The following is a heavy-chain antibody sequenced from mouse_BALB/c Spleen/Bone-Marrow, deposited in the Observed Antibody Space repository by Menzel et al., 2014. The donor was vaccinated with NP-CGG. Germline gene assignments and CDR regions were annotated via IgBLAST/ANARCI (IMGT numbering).Heavy chain of an antibody. V-gene: IGHV5-4*02. J-gene: IGHJ2*01. CDR3: ARVSYDYFDY. D-gene: IGHD2-4*01. CDR2: ISDGGSYT. Sequence: EVKLMESGGGLVKPGGSLKLSCAASGFTFSDYYMYWVRQTPEKRPEWVATISDGGSYTYYPDSVKGRFTISRDNAKNNLYLQMSSLKSGDTAMYYCARVSYDYFDYWGQGTTLTVSS. CDR1: GFTFSDYY.